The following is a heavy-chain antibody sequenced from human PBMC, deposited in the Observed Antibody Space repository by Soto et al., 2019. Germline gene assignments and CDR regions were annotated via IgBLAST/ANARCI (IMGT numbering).Heavy chain of an antibody. CDR3: AREDLYGSYFDY. Sequence: SETLSLTCTVSGGSISSYYWSWIRQPPGKGLEWIGYIYYSGSTNYNPSLKSRVTISVDTSKNQFSLKLSSVTAADTAVYYCAREDLYGSYFDYWGQRTLVTVSS. V-gene: IGHV4-59*01. CDR1: GGSISSYY. J-gene: IGHJ4*02. D-gene: IGHD2-2*02. CDR2: IYYSGST.